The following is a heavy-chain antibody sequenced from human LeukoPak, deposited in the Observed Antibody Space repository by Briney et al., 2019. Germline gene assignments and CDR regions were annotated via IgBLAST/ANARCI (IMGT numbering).Heavy chain of an antibody. V-gene: IGHV2-70*11. Sequence: SGPALVKPTQTLTLTCTFSGFSLGTSGMCVSWIRQPPGKALEWLARIDWDDDKYYSTSLKTRLTISKDTSKNQVVLTMTNMDPVDTATYYCARITPAGRQLDYWGQGTLVTVSS. D-gene: IGHD6-13*01. CDR3: ARITPAGRQLDY. J-gene: IGHJ4*02. CDR2: IDWDDDK. CDR1: GFSLGTSGMC.